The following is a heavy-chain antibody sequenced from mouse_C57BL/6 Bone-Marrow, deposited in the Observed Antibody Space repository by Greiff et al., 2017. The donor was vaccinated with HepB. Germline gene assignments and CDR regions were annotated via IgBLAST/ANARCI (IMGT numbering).Heavy chain of an antibody. Sequence: EVKVEESGGGLVKPGGSLKLSCAASGFTFSSYAMSWVRQTPEKRLEWVATISDGGSYTYYPDNVKGRFTISRDNAKNNLYLQMSHLKSEDTAMYYCARDNYAMDYWGQGTSVTVSS. J-gene: IGHJ4*01. V-gene: IGHV5-4*01. CDR3: ARDNYAMDY. CDR1: GFTFSSYA. CDR2: ISDGGSYT.